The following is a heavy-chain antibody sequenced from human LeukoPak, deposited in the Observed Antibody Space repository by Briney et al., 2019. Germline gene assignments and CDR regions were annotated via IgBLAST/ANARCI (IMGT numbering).Heavy chain of an antibody. V-gene: IGHV3-23*01. Sequence: GGSLRLSCAASGFTFNNYGMTWVRQAPGKGLEWVSSIGGSGARTDYADSVKGRFTISRDNAKNSLYLQMNSLRAEDTAVYYCVRDNRGYDYWGQGTLVTVSS. CDR2: IGGSGART. J-gene: IGHJ4*02. D-gene: IGHD5-12*01. CDR3: VRDNRGYDY. CDR1: GFTFNNYG.